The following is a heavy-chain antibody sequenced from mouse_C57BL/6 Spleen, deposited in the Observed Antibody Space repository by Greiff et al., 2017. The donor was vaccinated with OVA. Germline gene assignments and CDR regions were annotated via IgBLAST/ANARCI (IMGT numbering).Heavy chain of an antibody. CDR2: INPNNGGT. D-gene: IGHD2-2*01. Sequence: VQLQQSGPELVKPGASVKISCKASGYTFTDYYMNWVKQSHGKSLEWIGDINPNNGGTSYNQKFKGKATLTVDKSSSTAYMELRSLTSEDSAVYYCARRRGYDGYFDVWGTGTTVTVSS. CDR1: GYTFTDYY. J-gene: IGHJ1*03. CDR3: ARRRGYDGYFDV. V-gene: IGHV1-26*01.